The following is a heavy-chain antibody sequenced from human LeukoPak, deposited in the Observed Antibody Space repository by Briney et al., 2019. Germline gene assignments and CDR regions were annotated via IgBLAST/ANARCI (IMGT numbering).Heavy chain of an antibody. CDR3: ARGMIAALGWFDP. CDR1: GGSISSYY. V-gene: IGHV4-59*01. D-gene: IGHD6-6*01. J-gene: IGHJ5*02. CDR2: IYYSGST. Sequence: SETLSLTCTVSGGSISSYYWSWIRQPPGKGLEWIGYIYYSGSTNYNPSLKSRVTISVDTSKNQFSLKLSSVTAADTAVYYCARGMIAALGWFDPWGQGTLVTVSS.